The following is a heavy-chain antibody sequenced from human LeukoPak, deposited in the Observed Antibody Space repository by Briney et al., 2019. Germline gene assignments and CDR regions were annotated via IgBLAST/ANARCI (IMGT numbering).Heavy chain of an antibody. J-gene: IGHJ4*02. V-gene: IGHV4-39*07. D-gene: IGHD2-15*01. CDR2: IYYSGST. Sequence: SETLSLTCTVSGGSISSSSYYWGWIRQPPGKGLEWIGSIYYSGSTCYNPSFKSRVTISVDTSKNQFSLKLSSVTAADTAVYYCAIHFGKRVYCSGGSCYPPKRNFDYWGQGTLVAVSS. CDR3: AIHFGKRVYCSGGSCYPPKRNFDY. CDR1: GGSISSSSYY.